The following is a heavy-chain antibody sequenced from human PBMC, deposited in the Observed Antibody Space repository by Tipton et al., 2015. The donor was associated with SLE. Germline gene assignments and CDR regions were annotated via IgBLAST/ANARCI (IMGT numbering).Heavy chain of an antibody. D-gene: IGHD1-26*01. CDR1: GFTISNFW. J-gene: IGHJ4*02. CDR3: ANGFSESGMLSHDY. CDR2: IWYDGSNQ. V-gene: IGHV3-33*08. Sequence: SLRLSCVGSGFTISNFWMIWVRQAPGKGLEWVAAIWYDGSNQHYADSVKGRFTISRDTSKNTLYLEINSLRAEDTAVYYCANGFSESGMLSHDYWGQGTLVTVSS.